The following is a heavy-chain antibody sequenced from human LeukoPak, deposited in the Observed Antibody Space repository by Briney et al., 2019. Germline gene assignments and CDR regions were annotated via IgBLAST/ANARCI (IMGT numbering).Heavy chain of an antibody. CDR2: IYTGGST. CDR3: AREPLDSPFDF. V-gene: IGHV4-4*07. D-gene: IGHD1-1*01. CDR1: GGSISGFY. J-gene: IGHJ4*02. Sequence: SETLSLTCTVSGGSISGFYWNWIRQAAGQGLEWIGRIYTGGSTDYNPSLKSRVTMSADTSKKQFSLKLRSVTAADTAVYYCAREPLDSPFDFWGQGTLVTVSS.